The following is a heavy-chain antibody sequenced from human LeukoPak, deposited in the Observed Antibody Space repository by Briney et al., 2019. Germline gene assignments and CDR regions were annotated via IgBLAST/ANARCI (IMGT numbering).Heavy chain of an antibody. D-gene: IGHD3-3*01. V-gene: IGHV1-18*01. J-gene: IGHJ3*02. CDR3: ATRTYYDFWSGLFNDAFDI. Sequence: ASVKVSCKASGYTFTSYGISWVRQAPGQGLEWMGWISAYNGNTNYAQKLQGRVTMTTDTSTSTAYMELRSLRSDDTAVYYCATRTYYDFWSGLFNDAFDIWGQGTMVTVSS. CDR2: ISAYNGNT. CDR1: GYTFTSYG.